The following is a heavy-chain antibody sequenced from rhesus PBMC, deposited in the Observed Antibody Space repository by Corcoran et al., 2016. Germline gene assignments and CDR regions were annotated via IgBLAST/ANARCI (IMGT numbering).Heavy chain of an antibody. D-gene: IGHD3-28*01. CDR3: ARDRDITMIVVPYDY. Sequence: QVQLQESGPGVVKPSETLSLTCAVSGYSISSGYDWSWIRQSPGKGLEWFGFITYSGSTSYNPSLKSRVTISRDTSKNQFSLKLSSVTAADTAVYYCARDRDITMIVVPYDYWGQGVLVTVSS. CDR2: ITYSGST. V-gene: IGHV4-122*02. CDR1: GYSISSGYD. J-gene: IGHJ4*01.